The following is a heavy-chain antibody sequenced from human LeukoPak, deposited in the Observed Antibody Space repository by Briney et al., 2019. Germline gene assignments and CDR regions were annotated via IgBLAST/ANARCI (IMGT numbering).Heavy chain of an antibody. CDR3: ARGFGGSYYRAFDI. Sequence: PSQTLSLTCTVSGGSISSGGYYWRWIRQPPGKGLEWIGYIYHSGSTYYNPSLKSRVTISVDRSKNQFSLKLSSVTAADTAVYYCARGFGGSYYRAFDIWGQGTMVTVSS. CDR1: GGSISSGGYY. CDR2: IYHSGST. V-gene: IGHV4-30-2*01. D-gene: IGHD1-26*01. J-gene: IGHJ3*02.